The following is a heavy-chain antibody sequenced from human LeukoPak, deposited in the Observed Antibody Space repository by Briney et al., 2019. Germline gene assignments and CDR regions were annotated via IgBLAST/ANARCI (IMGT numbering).Heavy chain of an antibody. J-gene: IGHJ4*02. V-gene: IGHV3-9*01. D-gene: IGHD6-6*01. Sequence: GGSLRLSCAASGFTFDDYAMHWFRRAPGKGLEWVSGISWNSGSIGYADSVKGRFTISRDNAKNSLYLQMNSLRAEDTALYYCAVSSSGYWGQGTLVTVSS. CDR1: GFTFDDYA. CDR2: ISWNSGSI. CDR3: AVSSSGY.